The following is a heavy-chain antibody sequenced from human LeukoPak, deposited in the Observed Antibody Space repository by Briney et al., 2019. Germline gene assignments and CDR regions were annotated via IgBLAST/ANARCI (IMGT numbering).Heavy chain of an antibody. CDR3: ARESGSYHLLWY. CDR2: ISYDGSNK. V-gene: IGHV3-30-3*01. D-gene: IGHD1-26*01. Sequence: PGRSLRLSCAASGFTFSSYAMHWVRQAPGKGLEWVAVISYDGSNKYYADSVKGRFTISRDNSKNTLYLQMNSLRAEDTAVYYCARESGSYHLLWYWGQGTLVTVSS. CDR1: GFTFSSYA. J-gene: IGHJ4*02.